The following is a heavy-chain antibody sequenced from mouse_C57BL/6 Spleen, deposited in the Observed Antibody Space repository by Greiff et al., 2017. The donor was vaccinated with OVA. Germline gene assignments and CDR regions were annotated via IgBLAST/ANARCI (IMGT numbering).Heavy chain of an antibody. D-gene: IGHD1-1*01. J-gene: IGHJ1*03. CDR3: ARDRDYGSRIWYFDV. CDR1: GYSITSGYY. Sequence: EVQLVESGPGLVKPSQSLSLTCSVTGYSITSGYYWNWIRQFPGNKLEWMGYISYDGSNNYNPSLKNRISITRDTSKNQFFLKLNSVTTEDTATYYCARDRDYGSRIWYFDVWGTGTTVTVSS. V-gene: IGHV3-6*01. CDR2: ISYDGSN.